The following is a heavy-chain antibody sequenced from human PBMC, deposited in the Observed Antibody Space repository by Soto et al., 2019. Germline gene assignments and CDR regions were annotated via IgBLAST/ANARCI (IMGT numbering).Heavy chain of an antibody. V-gene: IGHV1-69*06. D-gene: IGHD2-2*01. CDR2: IIPIFGTA. J-gene: IGHJ5*02. CDR3: ASRGVVVPDATKNWFDP. Sequence: QVQLVQSGAEVKKPGSSVKVSCKASGGTFSSYAISWVRQAPGQGLEWMGGIIPIFGTANYAQKFQGRVPITEDKATSTADMEQRSLRSEATAVYYCASRGVVVPDATKNWFDPWGQGTLVTVSA. CDR1: GGTFSSYA.